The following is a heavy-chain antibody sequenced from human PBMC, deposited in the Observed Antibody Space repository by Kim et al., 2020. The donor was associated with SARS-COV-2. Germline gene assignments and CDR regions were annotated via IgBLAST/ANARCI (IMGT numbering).Heavy chain of an antibody. CDR2: IYYSGST. J-gene: IGHJ4*02. CDR1: GGSISSSSYY. D-gene: IGHD2-2*01. CDR3: ARHSRIVVVPAAILA. V-gene: IGHV4-39*01. Sequence: SETLSLTCTVSGGSISSSSYYWGWIRQPPGKGLEWIGCIYYSGSTYYNPSLKSRVTISVDTSKNQFSLKLGSVTAADTAVYYCARHSRIVVVPAAILAWGQGTLVTVSS.